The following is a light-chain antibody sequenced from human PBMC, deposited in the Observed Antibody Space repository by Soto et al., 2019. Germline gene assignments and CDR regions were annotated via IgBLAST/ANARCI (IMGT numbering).Light chain of an antibody. J-gene: IGLJ3*02. CDR1: SGHSSNA. Sequence: QSVLTQSPSASASLGASVKLTCTLSSGHSSNAIAWHQQQPEKGPRYLMKLNSDGSLSRGDGIPDRFSGSTSGAERYLTISSLQSDDEADYYCQTWGTGIKVFGGGTQLTVL. CDR2: LNSDGSL. V-gene: IGLV4-69*01. CDR3: QTWGTGIKV.